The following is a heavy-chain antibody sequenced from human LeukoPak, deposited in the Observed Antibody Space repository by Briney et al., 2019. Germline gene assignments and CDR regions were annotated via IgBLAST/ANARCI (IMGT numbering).Heavy chain of an antibody. Sequence: SQTLSLTCAVSGGSISSGGYSWSWIRQPPGTGLEWIGYIYHSGSTYYNPSPKSRVTISVDRSKNQFSLKLSSVTAADTAVYYCARGVGNPRFDYWGQGTLVTVSS. CDR1: GGSISSGGYS. CDR2: IYHSGST. CDR3: ARGVGNPRFDY. J-gene: IGHJ4*02. D-gene: IGHD4-23*01. V-gene: IGHV4-30-2*01.